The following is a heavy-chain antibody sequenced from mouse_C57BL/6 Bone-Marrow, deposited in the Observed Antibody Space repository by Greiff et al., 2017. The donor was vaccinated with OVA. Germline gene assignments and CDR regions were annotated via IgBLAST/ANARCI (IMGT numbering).Heavy chain of an antibody. V-gene: IGHV1-50*01. CDR3: AYYYGSSYDHYYAMDY. CDR2: IDPSDSYT. CDR1: GYTFTSYW. J-gene: IGHJ4*01. D-gene: IGHD1-1*01. Sequence: QVQLKQPGAELVKPGASVKLSCKASGYTFTSYWMQWVKQRPGQGLEWIGEIDPSDSYTNYNQKFKGKATLTVDTSSSTAYMQLSSLTSEDSAVYYCAYYYGSSYDHYYAMDYWGQGASVTVSS.